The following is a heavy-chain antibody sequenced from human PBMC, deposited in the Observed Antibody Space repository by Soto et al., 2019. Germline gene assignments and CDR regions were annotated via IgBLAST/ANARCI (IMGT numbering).Heavy chain of an antibody. CDR2: ISYDGSNK. D-gene: IGHD2-2*02. Sequence: PGGSLRLSCTASGFTFSSYAMHWVRQAPGKGLEWVAVISYDGSNKYYADSVKGRFTISRDNSKNTLYLQMNSLRAEDTAVYYCARDXVVPAAIRSYYYYGMDVWGQGTTVTVSS. V-gene: IGHV3-30-3*01. CDR1: GFTFSSYA. CDR3: ARDXVVPAAIRSYYYYGMDV. J-gene: IGHJ6*02.